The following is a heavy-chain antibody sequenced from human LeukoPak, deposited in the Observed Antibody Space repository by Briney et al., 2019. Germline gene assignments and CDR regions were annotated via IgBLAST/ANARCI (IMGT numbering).Heavy chain of an antibody. Sequence: ASVKVSCKASGYTFASYGISWVRQAPGQGLEWMGWISAYNGNTNYAQKFQGRVTMTRDTSISTAYMELSRLRSDDTAVYYCARVVYYDFWSGSDYYYYYMDVWGKGTTVTVSS. CDR3: ARVVYYDFWSGSDYYYYYMDV. V-gene: IGHV1-18*01. CDR2: ISAYNGNT. D-gene: IGHD3-3*01. J-gene: IGHJ6*03. CDR1: GYTFASYG.